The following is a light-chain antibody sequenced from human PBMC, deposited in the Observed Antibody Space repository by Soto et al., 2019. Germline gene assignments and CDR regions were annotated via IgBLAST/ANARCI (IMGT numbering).Light chain of an antibody. CDR2: KAS. J-gene: IGKJ1*01. CDR1: QTISSW. Sequence: DIQMTQSPSTLSGSVGDRVTITCRASQTISSWLAWYQQKPGKAPKLLIYKASTLKSGVPSRFSGSGSGTAFTLTISSLQPDDFATYSCQHYNSYSEAFGQGTKVALK. V-gene: IGKV1-5*03. CDR3: QHYNSYSEA.